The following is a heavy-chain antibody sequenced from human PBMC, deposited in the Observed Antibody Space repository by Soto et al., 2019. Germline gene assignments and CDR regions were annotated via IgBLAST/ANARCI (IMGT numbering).Heavy chain of an antibody. Sequence: SETLSLTCTVSGGSISSYYWSWIRQPPGKGLEWIGYISYSGSTSYNPSLKSRVTISVDTSNNQFSLKLSSVTAADTAVYYCARERTTGGSPSDIWGQGTMVSVSS. CDR1: GGSISSYY. J-gene: IGHJ3*02. V-gene: IGHV4-59*01. CDR2: ISYSGST. D-gene: IGHD1-1*01. CDR3: ARERTTGGSPSDI.